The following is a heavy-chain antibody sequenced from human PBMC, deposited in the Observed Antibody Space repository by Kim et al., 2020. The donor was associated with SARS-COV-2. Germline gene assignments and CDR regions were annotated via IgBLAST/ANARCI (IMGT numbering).Heavy chain of an antibody. D-gene: IGHD3-10*01. V-gene: IGHV6-1*01. J-gene: IGHJ4*02. CDR3: ARGIKLSNVLLWFGEYQSRGVFDY. CDR1: GDSVSSNSAA. Sequence: SQTLSLTCAISGDSVSSNSAAWNWIRQSPSRGLEWLGRTYYRSKWYNDYAVSVKSRITINPDTSKNQFSLQLNSVTPEDTAVYYCARGIKLSNVLLWFGEYQSRGVFDYWGQGTLVTVSS. CDR2: TYYRSKWYN.